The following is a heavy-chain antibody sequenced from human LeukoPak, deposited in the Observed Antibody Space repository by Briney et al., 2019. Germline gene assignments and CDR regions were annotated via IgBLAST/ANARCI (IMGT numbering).Heavy chain of an antibody. CDR1: GFTFSDYD. CDR3: AKKPPALVAIPYFDY. J-gene: IGHJ4*02. V-gene: IGHV3-23*01. Sequence: GGSLRLPCVASGFTFSDYDMNWVRQDPGEGLEGGSGSSGSDGSTCYADSVKGRFTISTDNSKNTLYLKMDSPRAEDTALYYCAKKPPALVAIPYFDYWGQGSLVTVSS. D-gene: IGHD2-21*01. CDR2: SSGSDGST.